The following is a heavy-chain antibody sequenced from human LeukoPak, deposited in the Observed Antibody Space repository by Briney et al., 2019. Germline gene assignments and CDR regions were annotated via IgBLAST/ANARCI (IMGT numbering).Heavy chain of an antibody. V-gene: IGHV4-34*01. CDR3: AREFGNWFDP. Sequence: GSLRLSCAASGFTFSSYWMSWVRQPPGKGLEWIGEINHSGSTNYNPSLKSRVTISVDTSKNQFSLKLSSVTAADTAVYYCAREFGNWFDPWGQGTLVTVSS. CDR2: INHSGST. CDR1: GFTFSSYW. D-gene: IGHD3-10*01. J-gene: IGHJ5*02.